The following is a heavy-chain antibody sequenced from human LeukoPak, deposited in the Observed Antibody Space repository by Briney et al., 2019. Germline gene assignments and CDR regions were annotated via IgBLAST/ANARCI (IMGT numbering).Heavy chain of an antibody. CDR2: INRNGGST. V-gene: IGHV3-20*04. J-gene: IGHJ4*02. Sequence: GGSLRLSCAASGFTFDDYAMNWVRQAPGKGLEWVSGINRNGGSTYYRGSVKGRFTISRDNAKNSLYLQMNSLRAEDTALYYCARVKGSGYRNSIDYGGEGTLVTVSS. CDR1: GFTFDDYA. CDR3: ARVKGSGYRNSIDY. D-gene: IGHD3-3*01.